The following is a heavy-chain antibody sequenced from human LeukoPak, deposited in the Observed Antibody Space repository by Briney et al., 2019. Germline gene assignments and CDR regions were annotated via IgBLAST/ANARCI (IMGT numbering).Heavy chain of an antibody. J-gene: IGHJ4*02. V-gene: IGHV3-30*02. CDR3: AREEGYSSGSYYFDY. CDR2: IRYDGSKK. CDR1: GFIFSSYS. Sequence: PGGSLRLSCAASGFIFSSYSMNWVRQAPGKGLEWVAFIRYDGSKKYYADSVKGRFTISRDNSKNTLYLQMNSLRAEDTAVYYCAREEGYSSGSYYFDYWGQGTLVTVSS. D-gene: IGHD6-19*01.